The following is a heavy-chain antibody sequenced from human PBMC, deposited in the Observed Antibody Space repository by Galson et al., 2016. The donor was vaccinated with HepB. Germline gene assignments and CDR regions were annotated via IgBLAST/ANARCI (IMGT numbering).Heavy chain of an antibody. D-gene: IGHD2-2*02. CDR3: ARDEGFYNGMDV. J-gene: IGHJ6*02. CDR2: IQDSGNT. V-gene: IGHV4-61*01. CDR1: SDHVTSGTYY. Sequence: ETLSLTCTVSSDHVTSGTYYWSWVRQSPGKGLDWIGYIQDSGNTNYNPPIQSRVTISRDTSKNQFFLELTSVTAAATAVYYCARDEGFYNGMDVWGPGTTVTVAS.